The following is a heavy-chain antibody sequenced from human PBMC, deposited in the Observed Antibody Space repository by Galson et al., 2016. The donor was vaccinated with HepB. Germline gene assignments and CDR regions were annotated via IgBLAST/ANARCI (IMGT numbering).Heavy chain of an antibody. CDR2: INQDASEK. J-gene: IGHJ6*02. D-gene: IGHD6-19*01. CDR1: GFTFRSYW. Sequence: SLRLSCAASGFTFRSYWMSWVRQAPGKGLEWVANINQDASEKYSVDSVKGRFTISRDNGKNSLYLQMSSLRVEDAGVYYCARRLDTQRRIAGWGWGMDVWGQGTTVTVS. CDR3: ARRLDTQRRIAGWGWGMDV. V-gene: IGHV3-7*01.